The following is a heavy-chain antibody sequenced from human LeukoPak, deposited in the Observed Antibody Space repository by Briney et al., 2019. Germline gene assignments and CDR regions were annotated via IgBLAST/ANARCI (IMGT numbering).Heavy chain of an antibody. CDR1: GFIFNDYY. Sequence: GGSLRLSCTASGFIFNDYYMSWIRQTPGKGLEWLSYISRTGNTIYYRDSVKGRFSISRDNANNQLHLQMDNLRAEDTAVYFCARDLGSSTVTTAFDYWGQGTLVTVSS. CDR2: ISRTGNTI. D-gene: IGHD4-17*01. J-gene: IGHJ4*02. CDR3: ARDLGSSTVTTAFDY. V-gene: IGHV3-11*01.